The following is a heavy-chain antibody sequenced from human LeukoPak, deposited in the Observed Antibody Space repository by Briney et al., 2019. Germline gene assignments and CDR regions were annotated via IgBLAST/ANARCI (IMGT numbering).Heavy chain of an antibody. J-gene: IGHJ6*02. Sequence: ASVKVSCKASGYTFTGYHMHWVRQAPGQGLEWMGRINPNSGDTNYAQKFQGRVAMTRDTSISTAFMELTRLRSEDTAVYYCARPKKTRDVSGSYPLYGMDVWGQGTTVTVSS. CDR1: GYTFTGYH. CDR3: ARPKKTRDVSGSYPLYGMDV. CDR2: INPNSGDT. V-gene: IGHV1-2*06. D-gene: IGHD1-26*01.